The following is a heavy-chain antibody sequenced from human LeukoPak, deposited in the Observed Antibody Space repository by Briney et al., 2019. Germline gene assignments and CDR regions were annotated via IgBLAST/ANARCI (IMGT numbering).Heavy chain of an antibody. D-gene: IGHD3-10*02. CDR2: ISSRSSYI. V-gene: IGHV3-21*06. CDR1: GFTFSSYS. CDR3: VREITMSGGFDP. J-gene: IGHJ5*02. Sequence: GGSLRLSCEASGFTFSSYSMNWVRQAPGKGLEWVSSISSRSSYIFYADSVKGRFSISRDNAKNSLYLQMTSLRVEDTAVYYCVREITMSGGFDPWGQGTLVTVSS.